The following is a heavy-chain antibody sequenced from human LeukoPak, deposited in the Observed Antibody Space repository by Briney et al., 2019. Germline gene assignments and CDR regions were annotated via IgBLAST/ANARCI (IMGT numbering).Heavy chain of an antibody. CDR1: GFTFNNYG. Sequence: PGGSLRLSCAASGFTFNNYGMHWVRQAPGKGLEWVAFIRYDGSKKYYADSVKGRFTISRDNSKNTLYLQMNRLRAEDTAGSYSAKDLCRRSGCHLDIWGQGAMVTVSS. CDR3: AKDLCRRSGCHLDI. CDR2: IRYDGSKK. V-gene: IGHV3-30*02. J-gene: IGHJ3*02. D-gene: IGHD6-25*01.